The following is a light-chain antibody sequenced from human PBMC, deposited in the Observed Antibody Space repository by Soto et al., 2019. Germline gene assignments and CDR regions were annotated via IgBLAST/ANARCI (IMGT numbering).Light chain of an antibody. CDR3: QQYYSTPLT. V-gene: IGKV4-1*01. CDR1: QSVLYSSNNKNY. Sequence: DIVMTQSPDSLAVSLGERATINCKSSQSVLYSSNNKNYLVWYQQKPGQPPKLLIYWASTRKSGVPDRFSGSGSGTDFTLTISSLQAEDVAVYYCQQYYSTPLTFGGGTKVEI. CDR2: WAS. J-gene: IGKJ4*01.